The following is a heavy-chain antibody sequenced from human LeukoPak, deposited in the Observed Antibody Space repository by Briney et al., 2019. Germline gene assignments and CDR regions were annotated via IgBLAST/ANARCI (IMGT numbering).Heavy chain of an antibody. CDR3: ARRAYDSSGYSDY. V-gene: IGHV4-30-2*01. Sequence: SQTLSLTCTVSGGSISSGGYYWSWIRQPPGKGLEWIGYIYHSGSTYYNPSLKSRVTISVDRSKNQFSLKLNSVTAADTAVYYCARRAYDSSGYSDYWGQGTLVTVSS. CDR1: GGSISSGGYY. J-gene: IGHJ4*02. D-gene: IGHD3-22*01. CDR2: IYHSGST.